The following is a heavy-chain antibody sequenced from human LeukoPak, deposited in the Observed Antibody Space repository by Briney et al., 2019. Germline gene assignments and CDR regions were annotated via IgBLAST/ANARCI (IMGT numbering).Heavy chain of an antibody. V-gene: IGHV4-4*07. J-gene: IGHJ4*02. CDR2: IYTSGST. CDR3: ARDPVGGWYGIDY. CDR1: GGSISTYY. D-gene: IGHD6-19*01. Sequence: SETLSLTCTVSGGSISTYYWSWLRQPAGKGLEWIGRIYTSGSTNYNPSLKSRVTMSVDTSKNQFSLKLTSVTAADTAVYYCARDPVGGWYGIDYWGQGTLVTVSS.